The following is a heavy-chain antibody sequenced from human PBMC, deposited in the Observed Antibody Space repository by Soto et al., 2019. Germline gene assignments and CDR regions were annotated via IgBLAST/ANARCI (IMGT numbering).Heavy chain of an antibody. D-gene: IGHD3-16*02. CDR1: GGSISSYD. Sequence: SETLSLTCPVSGGSISSYDWSWIRQPPGKGLEWIGYIYYSGSTNYNPSLKSRVTISVDTSKNQFSLKLSSVTAADTAVYYCARSVGYPNNWFDPWGQGTLVTVSS. J-gene: IGHJ5*02. V-gene: IGHV4-59*12. CDR3: ARSVGYPNNWFDP. CDR2: IYYSGST.